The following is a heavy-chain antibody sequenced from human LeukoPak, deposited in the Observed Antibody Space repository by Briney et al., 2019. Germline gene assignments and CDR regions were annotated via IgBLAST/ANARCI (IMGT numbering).Heavy chain of an antibody. V-gene: IGHV4-39*07. D-gene: IGHD4-23*01. CDR1: GDSFSRRSSY. CDR3: ATGSVVTPDY. CDR2: ISYSGST. Sequence: PSETLSLTCTASGDSFSRRSSYWGWLRQPPGKGLEWIGSISYSGSTSYDPSLKSRVTISVDTSKRQFSLKLTSVTAADTAVYYCATGSVVTPDYWGQGTLVTVSS. J-gene: IGHJ4*02.